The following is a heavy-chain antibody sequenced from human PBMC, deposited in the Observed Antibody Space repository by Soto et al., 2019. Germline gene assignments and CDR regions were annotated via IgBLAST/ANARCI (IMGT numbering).Heavy chain of an antibody. CDR3: ARGDVIDI. CDR1: GDSVSSDSAA. V-gene: IGHV6-1*01. Sequence: LSLTCAISGDSVSSDSAAWNWVRQSPSRGLEWLGRTYYRSKWKTDYAVSVRGRITINPDTSKNQFSLQLNSVTPGDTAVYYCARGDVIDIWGRGTMVTVSS. J-gene: IGHJ3*02. CDR2: TYYRSKWKT.